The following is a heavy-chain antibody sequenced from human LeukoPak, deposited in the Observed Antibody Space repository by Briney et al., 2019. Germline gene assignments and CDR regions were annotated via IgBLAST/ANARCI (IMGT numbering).Heavy chain of an antibody. CDR1: GFTFSDYY. CDR3: ARVLSSGYAPFDY. CDR2: ISSSGCSM. Sequence: GGSLRLSCAASGFTFSDYYMSWIRQAPGKGLEWVSYISSSGCSMYYADSVKGRFTISRDNAKHSVHLQMNSLRAEDTAVYYCARVLSSGYAPFDYWGQGTLVTVSS. D-gene: IGHD3-22*01. J-gene: IGHJ4*02. V-gene: IGHV3-11*01.